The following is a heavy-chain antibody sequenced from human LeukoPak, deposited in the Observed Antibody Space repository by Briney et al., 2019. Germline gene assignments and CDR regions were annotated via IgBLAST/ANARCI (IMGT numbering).Heavy chain of an antibody. J-gene: IGHJ4*02. V-gene: IGHV1-46*01. Sequence: GSVKVSCKASGYTFTSYYMHWVRQAPGQGLMWIAIINPTGGSTIYAPKFQGRVTITRDTSTSTVYMELSSLRSEDTAVYYCARDFSSGCDYWGQGTLVTVSS. CDR1: GYTFTSYY. CDR3: ARDFSSGCDY. CDR2: INPTGGST. D-gene: IGHD6-19*01.